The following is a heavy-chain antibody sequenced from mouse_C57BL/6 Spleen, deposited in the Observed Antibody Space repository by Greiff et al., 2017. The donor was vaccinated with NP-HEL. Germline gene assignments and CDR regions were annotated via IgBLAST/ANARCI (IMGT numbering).Heavy chain of an antibody. J-gene: IGHJ4*01. CDR2: ISSGSSTI. CDR1: GFTFSDYG. CDR3: ARRVPYAMDY. V-gene: IGHV5-17*01. Sequence: EVKVVESGGGLVKPGGSLKLSCAASGFTFSDYGMHWVRQAPEKGLEWVAYISSGSSTIYYADTVKGRFTISRDNAKNTLFLQMTSLRSEDTAMYYCARRVPYAMDYWGQGTSVTVSS. D-gene: IGHD6-1*01.